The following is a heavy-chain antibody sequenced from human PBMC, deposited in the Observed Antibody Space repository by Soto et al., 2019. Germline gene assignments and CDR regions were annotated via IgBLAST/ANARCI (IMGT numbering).Heavy chain of an antibody. CDR1: GGSISSGDYY. CDR3: ARAYGDYVFDY. Sequence: PSETLCLTCTVSGGSISSGDYYWSWIRQHPGKGLEWIGYIYYSGSTYYNPSLKSRVTISVDTSKNQFSLKLSSVTAADTAVYYCARAYGDYVFDYWGQGTLVTVSS. V-gene: IGHV4-31*03. CDR2: IYYSGST. J-gene: IGHJ4*02. D-gene: IGHD4-17*01.